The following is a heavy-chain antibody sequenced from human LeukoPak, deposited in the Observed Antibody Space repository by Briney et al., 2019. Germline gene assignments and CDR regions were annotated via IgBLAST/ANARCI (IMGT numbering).Heavy chain of an antibody. CDR1: GGSISSYY. D-gene: IGHD3-10*01. Sequence: SETLSLTCTVSGGSISSYYWSWIRQPPGKGLEWIGYIYYSGSTNYNPSLKSRVTISVDTSKNQFSLKLSSVTAADTAVYYCARDRGSGPFDYWGQGTLVTVSS. J-gene: IGHJ4*02. CDR2: IYYSGST. CDR3: ARDRGSGPFDY. V-gene: IGHV4-59*01.